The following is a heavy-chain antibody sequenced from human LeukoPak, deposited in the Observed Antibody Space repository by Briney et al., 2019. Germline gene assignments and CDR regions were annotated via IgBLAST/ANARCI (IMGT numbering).Heavy chain of an antibody. Sequence: GGSLRLSCAASGFTFSSYAMSWVRQTPGKGLEWVSAISGSGSSTYYADSVKGRFTISRDNSKNTLFLQMSSPRAEDTAPYYCAKSVAIYFYYGLDVWGQGATVTVSS. CDR1: GFTFSSYA. CDR2: ISGSGSST. D-gene: IGHD3-3*01. J-gene: IGHJ6*02. CDR3: AKSVAIYFYYGLDV. V-gene: IGHV3-23*01.